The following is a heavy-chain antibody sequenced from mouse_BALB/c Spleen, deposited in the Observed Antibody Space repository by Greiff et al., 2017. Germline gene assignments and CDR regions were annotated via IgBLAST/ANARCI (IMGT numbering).Heavy chain of an antibody. CDR1: GYSITSGYY. CDR3: ARDYYGSSPDY. D-gene: IGHD1-1*01. J-gene: IGHJ2*01. V-gene: IGHV3-6*02. Sequence: EVKLQESGPGLVKPSQSLSLTCSVTGYSITSGYYWNWIRQFPGNKLEWMGYISYDGSNNYNPSLKNRISITRDTSKNQFFLKLNSVTTEDTATYYCARDYYGSSPDYWGQGTTLTVSS. CDR2: ISYDGSN.